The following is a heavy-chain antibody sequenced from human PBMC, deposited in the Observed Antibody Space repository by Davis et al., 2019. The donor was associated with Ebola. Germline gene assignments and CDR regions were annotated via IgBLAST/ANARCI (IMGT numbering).Heavy chain of an antibody. CDR2: IIPIFGTA. V-gene: IGHV1-69*13. D-gene: IGHD1-26*01. CDR1: GGTFSSYA. Sequence: SVKVSCKASGGTFSSYAISWVRQAPGQGLEWMGGIIPIFGTANYAQKFQGRVTITADESTSTAYMELSSLRSEDTAVYYCAIARSGYGSYYNPFDYWGQGTLVTVSS. CDR3: AIARSGYGSYYNPFDY. J-gene: IGHJ4*02.